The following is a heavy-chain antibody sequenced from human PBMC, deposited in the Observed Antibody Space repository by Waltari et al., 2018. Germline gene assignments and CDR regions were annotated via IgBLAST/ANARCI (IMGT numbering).Heavy chain of an antibody. J-gene: IGHJ6*03. Sequence: EVQLVESGGGLVQPGGSLRLSCSVSGFTFSHYWMNWVRQAPGKGVEWVAHITTDGSSKNYADSVTGRFTISRDNTKDTLYLEMNSLTAEDTAVYYCTRDAVGHMDVWGKGTTVTVS. CDR1: GFTFSHYW. D-gene: IGHD2-15*01. V-gene: IGHV3-74*01. CDR2: ITTDGSSK. CDR3: TRDAVGHMDV.